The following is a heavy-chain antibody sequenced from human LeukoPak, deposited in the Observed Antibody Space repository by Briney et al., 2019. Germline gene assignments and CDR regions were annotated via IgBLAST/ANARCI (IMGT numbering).Heavy chain of an antibody. J-gene: IGHJ4*02. CDR3: ARDPYRTDAVY. D-gene: IGHD1-1*01. Sequence: PGGALLLCCSAHGFTFSSYSMSWVRQAPARGLKRVSSISGSSTYIYYAGSVKGRFTISRDNAKNSLYLQMNSLRAEDTAVYYCARDPYRTDAVYWGQGTLVTVSS. V-gene: IGHV3-21*01. CDR2: ISGSSTYI. CDR1: GFTFSSYS.